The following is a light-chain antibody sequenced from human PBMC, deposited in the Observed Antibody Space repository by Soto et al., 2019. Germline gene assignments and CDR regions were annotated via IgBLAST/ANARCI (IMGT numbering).Light chain of an antibody. CDR3: HQGSSFPWT. J-gene: IGKJ1*01. CDR2: AAS. V-gene: IGKV1-12*01. CDR1: QDIDSW. Sequence: DIQMTQSPSSVSASVGDRVTITFRASQDIDSWLAWYQQKPGKAPKLLIYAASSLQSGVPSRFSGSGSGTDFTFTISSLQPEDFATYYCHQGSSFPWTFGQGTKVEIK.